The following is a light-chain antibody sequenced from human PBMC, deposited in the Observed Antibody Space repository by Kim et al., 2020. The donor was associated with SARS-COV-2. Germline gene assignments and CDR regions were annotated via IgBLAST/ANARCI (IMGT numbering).Light chain of an antibody. V-gene: IGLV3-9*01. CDR2: RDN. Sequence: VARGQTATITCGGNDMGRKNVHWYQQKPGQAPVLVIYRDNDRPSGIPERFSGSNSGNTATLTISRAQDGDEADYYCQVWDSTTYVFGSGTKVTVL. CDR1: DMGRKN. J-gene: IGLJ1*01. CDR3: QVWDSTTYV.